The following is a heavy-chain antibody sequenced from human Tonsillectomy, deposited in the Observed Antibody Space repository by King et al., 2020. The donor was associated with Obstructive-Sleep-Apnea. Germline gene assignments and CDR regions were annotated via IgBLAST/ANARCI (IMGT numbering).Heavy chain of an antibody. CDR3: VKDGAPSGSYEGYFDY. Sequence: QLVQSGGGVVQPGRSLRLSCAASGFTFSNYAMNWVRQAPGKGLEWVAVISYDGSNKYYADSVKGRFTISRDKSKNTLYLQMNILRAEDTAVYYCVKDGAPSGSYEGYFDYWGQGTLVTVSS. D-gene: IGHD1-26*01. CDR2: ISYDGSNK. V-gene: IGHV3-30*18. CDR1: GFTFSNYA. J-gene: IGHJ4*02.